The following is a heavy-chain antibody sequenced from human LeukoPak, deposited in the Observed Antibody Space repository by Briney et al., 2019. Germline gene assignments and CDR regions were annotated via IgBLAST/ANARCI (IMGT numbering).Heavy chain of an antibody. CDR2: FDPEDGET. D-gene: IGHD6-6*01. V-gene: IGHV1-24*01. CDR1: GYTLTQLS. Sequence: ASVKVSCKVSGYTLTQLSMHWVRQAPGKGLEWMGGFDPEDGETIYAQKFQGRVTMTEDTSTDTAYMELSSLGSEDTAVYYCNASPYGSSSRHDDYWGQGTLVTVSS. J-gene: IGHJ4*02. CDR3: NASPYGSSSRHDDY.